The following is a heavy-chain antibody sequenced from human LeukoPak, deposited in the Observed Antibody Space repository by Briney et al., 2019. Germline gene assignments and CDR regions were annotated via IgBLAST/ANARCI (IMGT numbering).Heavy chain of an antibody. Sequence: GGSLTLSCAASGFTFSSYEMIWVRQAPGKGLEWVSYISSSGRTIFYADSVKGRFTVSRDNAKNSLYLQMNSLRAEDTAVYYCVRRYCSSSSCTLDSWGQGTLVTVSS. J-gene: IGHJ4*02. CDR2: ISSSGRTI. V-gene: IGHV3-48*03. CDR3: VRRYCSSSSCTLDS. CDR1: GFTFSSYE. D-gene: IGHD2-15*01.